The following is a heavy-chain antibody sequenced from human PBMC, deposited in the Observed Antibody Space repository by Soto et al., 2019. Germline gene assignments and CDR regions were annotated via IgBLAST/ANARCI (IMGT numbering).Heavy chain of an antibody. CDR3: ARQGSGYLTY. J-gene: IGHJ4*02. CDR2: IYPADSDT. V-gene: IGHV5-51*01. CDR1: GYSFTSYW. D-gene: IGHD5-18*01. Sequence: PGESLKISCKGSGYSFTSYWIGWVRQMPGKGLEWMGIIYPADSDTRYSPSFQGQVTISVDKSINTAYLQWSSLRTSDTAMYYCARQGSGYLTYWGLGTLVTVSS.